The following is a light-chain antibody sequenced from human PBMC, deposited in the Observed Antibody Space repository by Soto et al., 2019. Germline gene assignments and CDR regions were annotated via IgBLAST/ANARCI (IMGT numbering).Light chain of an antibody. CDR2: DNS. Sequence: QSVLTQPPSLSGAPGQRVTISCTGSRSNIGAGYDVHWYQHLPGTAPNVLIFDNSNRPSGVPDRLSGSKSGTSASLAITGVQAEDEAVYYCHAYATSLRGPAFGGGTKLTVL. CDR1: RSNIGAGYD. V-gene: IGLV1-40*01. CDR3: HAYATSLRGPA. J-gene: IGLJ2*01.